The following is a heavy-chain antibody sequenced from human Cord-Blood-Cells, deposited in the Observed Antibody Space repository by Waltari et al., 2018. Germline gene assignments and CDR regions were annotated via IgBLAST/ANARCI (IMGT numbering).Heavy chain of an antibody. J-gene: IGHJ4*02. CDR1: GGTFRSYA. V-gene: IGHV1-69*01. Sequence: QVQLVQSGAEVKKPGSSVKVSCKASGGTFRSYAISWVGQALGQGLEWMGGIIPNFGTANYARKFQGEGTITADESTSTAYMELSSLRAEDTAVYYCASEVGGYYYDSSGYFDYWGQGTLVTVSS. CDR2: IIPNFGTA. D-gene: IGHD3-22*01. CDR3: ASEVGGYYYDSSGYFDY.